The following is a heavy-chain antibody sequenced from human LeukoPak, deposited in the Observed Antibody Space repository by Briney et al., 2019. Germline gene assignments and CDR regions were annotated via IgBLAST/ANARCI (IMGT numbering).Heavy chain of an antibody. J-gene: IGHJ4*02. CDR1: GFTFSSYW. CDR2: INSDGSST. CDR3: AKDQNFVGWGDGYNSWFDY. Sequence: GGSLRLSCAASGFTFSSYWMHWVRQAPGKGLVWVSRINSDGSSTSYADSVKGRFTISRDNSKNTLYLQMNSLRAEDTAVYYCAKDQNFVGWGDGYNSWFDYWGQGTLVTVSS. V-gene: IGHV3-74*01. D-gene: IGHD5-24*01.